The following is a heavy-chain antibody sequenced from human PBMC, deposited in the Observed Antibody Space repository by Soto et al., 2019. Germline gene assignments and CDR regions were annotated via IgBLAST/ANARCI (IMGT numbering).Heavy chain of an antibody. Sequence: TLSLTCTVSGGSISSGGYYWSWIRQHPGKGLEWIGYIYYSGSTYYNPSLKSRVTISVDTSKNQFSLKLSSVTAADTAVYYCARTRGRDGYNWHYWGQGTLVTVSS. CDR2: IYYSGST. V-gene: IGHV4-31*03. J-gene: IGHJ4*02. CDR1: GGSISSGGYY. D-gene: IGHD5-12*01. CDR3: ARTRGRDGYNWHY.